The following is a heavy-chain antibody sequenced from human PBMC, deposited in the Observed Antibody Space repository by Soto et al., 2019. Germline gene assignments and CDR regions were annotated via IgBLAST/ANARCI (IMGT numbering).Heavy chain of an antibody. V-gene: IGHV3-30-3*01. CDR2: ISYDGSNK. D-gene: IGHD6-6*01. CDR3: ARDGSVAARPPFYY. J-gene: IGHJ4*01. Sequence: QVQLVESGGGVVQPGRSLRLSCAASGFTFSSYAMHWVRQAPGKGLVWVAVISYDGSNKYYADSVKGRFTISRDNSKNTLYLQMNSLRAEDTAVYYCARDGSVAARPPFYYWGQGTLVTVSS. CDR1: GFTFSSYA.